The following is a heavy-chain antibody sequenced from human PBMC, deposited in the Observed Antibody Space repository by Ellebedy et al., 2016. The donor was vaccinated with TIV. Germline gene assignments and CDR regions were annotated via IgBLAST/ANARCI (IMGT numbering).Heavy chain of an antibody. CDR1: GFTFSSYW. Sequence: PGGSLRLSCVASGFTFSSYWMHWVRHAPGKGLVWVSRSNSDASTTTYADCVKGRFTISRDNPKTTLYLQINSLRAEDTDVYYCARVWDLSYDYFDRWGQGTLVTVSS. CDR2: SNSDASTT. V-gene: IGHV3-74*01. J-gene: IGHJ4*02. CDR3: ARVWDLSYDYFDR. D-gene: IGHD1-26*01.